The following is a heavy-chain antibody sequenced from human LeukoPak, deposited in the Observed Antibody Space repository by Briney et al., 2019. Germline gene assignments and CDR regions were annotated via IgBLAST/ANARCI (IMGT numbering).Heavy chain of an antibody. Sequence: SETLSLTCAVSGGSISSGGYSWSWIRQPPGKGLEWIGYIYHSGSTYYNPSLKSRVTISVDRSKNQFSLKLSSATAADTAVYYCARGPAPYYFDYWGQGTLVTVSS. CDR2: IYHSGST. CDR1: GGSISSGGYS. D-gene: IGHD2-2*01. J-gene: IGHJ4*02. CDR3: ARGPAPYYFDY. V-gene: IGHV4-30-2*01.